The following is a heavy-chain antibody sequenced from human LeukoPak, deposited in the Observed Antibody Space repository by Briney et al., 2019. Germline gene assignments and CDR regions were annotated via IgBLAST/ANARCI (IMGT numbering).Heavy chain of an antibody. D-gene: IGHD3-16*02. CDR1: GYPFTSYG. Sequence: AAVKVSCKASGYPFTSYGINWVRQAAGQGLEWMGWMNPNSGATGYAQMVQGRVPMTRDTAIGAAYMELRSMILEDTAVYYCARMDRLSEAPTTDWFDPWGQGTLVTVSP. CDR3: ARMDRLSEAPTTDWFDP. J-gene: IGHJ5*02. CDR2: MNPNSGAT. V-gene: IGHV1-8*01.